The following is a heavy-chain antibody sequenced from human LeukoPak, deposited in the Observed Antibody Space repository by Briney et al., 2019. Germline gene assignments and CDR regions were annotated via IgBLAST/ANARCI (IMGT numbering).Heavy chain of an antibody. D-gene: IGHD6-19*01. J-gene: IGHJ4*02. V-gene: IGHV1-18*01. CDR1: GHTFTSYG. Sequence: ASVKVSCKASGHTFTSYGFNWVRQAPGQGLEWMGWISAYNGNTNYAQKLHDRVTMTTDTSTSTAYMELRSLRSDDTAVYYCARDRLIRAVAGTSLFDDWGQGALVTVSS. CDR2: ISAYNGNT. CDR3: ARDRLIRAVAGTSLFDD.